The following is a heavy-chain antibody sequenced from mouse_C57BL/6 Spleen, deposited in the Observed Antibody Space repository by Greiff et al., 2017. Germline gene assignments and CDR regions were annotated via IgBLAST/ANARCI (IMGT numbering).Heavy chain of an antibody. CDR3: ARGDYGSS. J-gene: IGHJ2*01. D-gene: IGHD1-1*01. CDR1: GFTFSSYA. Sequence: EVQRVESGGGLVKPGGSLKLSCAASGFTFSSYAMSWVRQTPEKRLEWVATISDGGSYTYYPDNVKGRFTISRDNAKNNLYLQMSHLKSEDTAMYYCARGDYGSSWGQGTTLTVSS. CDR2: ISDGGSYT. V-gene: IGHV5-4*01.